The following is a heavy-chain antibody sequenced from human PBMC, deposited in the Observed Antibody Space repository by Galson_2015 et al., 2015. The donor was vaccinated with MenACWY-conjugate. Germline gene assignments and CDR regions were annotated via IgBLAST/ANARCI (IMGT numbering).Heavy chain of an antibody. CDR1: GFTLKTYW. J-gene: IGHJ4*02. D-gene: IGHD1-26*01. Sequence: LRVAYAASGFTLKTYWKHWVRHAPGKGVGWDPRINPGGSSTTYADSVKDRFTISRDNAKNTLYLQMNSLRPEDTAVFYCAKSRGASFYFDSWGQGTLVTVSS. CDR3: AKSRGASFYFDS. V-gene: IGHV3-74*01. CDR2: INPGGSST.